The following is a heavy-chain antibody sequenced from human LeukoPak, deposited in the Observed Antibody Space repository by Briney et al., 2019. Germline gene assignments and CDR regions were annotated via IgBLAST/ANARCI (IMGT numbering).Heavy chain of an antibody. D-gene: IGHD2-2*01. Sequence: SETLSLICTVSGGSISSYYWSWIRQPPGKGLEWIGYIYTSGSTNYNPSLKSRVTISVDTSKNQFSLKLSSVTAADTAVYYCARQNVPAAGWWYWFDPWGQGTLVNVSS. V-gene: IGHV4-4*09. CDR1: GGSISSYY. CDR2: IYTSGST. J-gene: IGHJ5*02. CDR3: ARQNVPAAGWWYWFDP.